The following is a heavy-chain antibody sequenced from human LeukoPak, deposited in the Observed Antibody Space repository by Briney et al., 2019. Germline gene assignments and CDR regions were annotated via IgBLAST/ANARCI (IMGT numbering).Heavy chain of an antibody. CDR2: IYSGGST. V-gene: IGHV3-53*01. D-gene: IGHD6-19*01. CDR1: GFTVSSNY. CDR3: AREYSSVAGTLIDY. J-gene: IGHJ4*02. Sequence: GGSLRLSCAASGFTVSSNYMSWVRQAPGKGLEWVSVIYSGGSTYYADSVKGRFTISRDNSKNKLYLQMNSLRAEDTAVYYCAREYSSVAGTLIDYWGQGTLVTVSS.